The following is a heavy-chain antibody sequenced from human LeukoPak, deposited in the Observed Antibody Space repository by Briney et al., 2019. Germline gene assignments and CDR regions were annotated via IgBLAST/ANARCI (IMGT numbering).Heavy chain of an antibody. D-gene: IGHD5-24*01. V-gene: IGHV4-34*01. CDR2: INHSGST. CDR1: GGSFSGYY. J-gene: IGHJ4*02. CDR3: ASTKRRDGYNYFDY. Sequence: PSETLSLTCAVYGGSFSGYYWSWIRQPPGKGLEWIGEINHSGSTNYNPSLKSRVTISVDTSKNQFSLKLSSVTAADTAVYYCASTKRRDGYNYFDYWGQGTLVTVSS.